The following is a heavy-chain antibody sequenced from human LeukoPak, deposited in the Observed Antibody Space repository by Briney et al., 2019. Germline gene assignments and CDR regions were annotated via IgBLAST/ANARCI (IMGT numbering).Heavy chain of an antibody. Sequence: SETLSLTCTVSGYSISSGFYWGWIRQPPGKGLEWIGSIYHSGSTYYNPSLKSRVTISIDTSKNQFSLKLSSVTAADTAVYYCAREGYCSSTSCYGWFDPWGQGTLVTVSS. D-gene: IGHD2-2*01. V-gene: IGHV4-38-2*02. CDR1: GYSISSGFY. CDR2: IYHSGST. J-gene: IGHJ5*02. CDR3: AREGYCSSTSCYGWFDP.